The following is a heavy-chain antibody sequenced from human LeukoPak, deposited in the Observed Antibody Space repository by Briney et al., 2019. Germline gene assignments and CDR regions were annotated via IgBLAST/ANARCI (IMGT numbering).Heavy chain of an antibody. CDR2: IFYSGST. Sequence: PSETLSLTCTVSGGSISTSNYYWGWIRQPPGKGLEWIGNIFYSGSTYYGPSLKSRLTISLDTSRNQFSLKLSSVTAADTAVYYCARMNTRVGATPPDYWGQGTLVTVSS. CDR3: ARMNTRVGATPPDY. CDR1: GGSISTSNYY. V-gene: IGHV4-39*07. J-gene: IGHJ4*02. D-gene: IGHD1-26*01.